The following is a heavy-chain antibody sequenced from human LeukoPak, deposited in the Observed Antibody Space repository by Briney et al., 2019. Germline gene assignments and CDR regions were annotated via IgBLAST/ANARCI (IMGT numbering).Heavy chain of an antibody. D-gene: IGHD5-12*01. CDR3: ARVPPNAGYDRYYYYIDV. CDR2: IYYSEST. V-gene: IGHV4-59*01. Sequence: PSETLSLTCTVSGGSISSYYWSWIRQPPGKGLEWIGYIYYSESTNYNPSLKSRVTISLDPSQHQFSLKLSSLTAAATAVYYCARVPPNAGYDRYYYYIDVWGKGTTVTVSS. J-gene: IGHJ6*03. CDR1: GGSISSYY.